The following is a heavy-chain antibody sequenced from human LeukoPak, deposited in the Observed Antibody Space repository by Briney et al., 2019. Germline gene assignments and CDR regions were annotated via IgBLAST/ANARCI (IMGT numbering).Heavy chain of an antibody. V-gene: IGHV4-38-2*02. CDR3: ASSNYYGSGSQTY. Sequence: SETLSLTCTVSGYSISSGYYWGWIRQPPGKGLEWIGSIYHSGSTYYNPSLKSRVTISVDTSKNQFSLKLSSVTAADTAVYYCASSNYYGSGSQTYWGQGTLVTVSS. CDR2: IYHSGST. CDR1: GYSISSGYY. J-gene: IGHJ4*02. D-gene: IGHD3-10*01.